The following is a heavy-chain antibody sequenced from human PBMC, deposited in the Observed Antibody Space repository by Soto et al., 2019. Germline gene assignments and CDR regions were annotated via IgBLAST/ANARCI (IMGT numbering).Heavy chain of an antibody. D-gene: IGHD6-19*01. CDR2: IWYDGSNK. J-gene: IGHJ3*02. V-gene: IGHV3-33*01. CDR3: ASIAVAGDAFDI. CDR1: GFTFSSYG. Sequence: QVQLVESGGGVVQPGRSLRLSCAASGFTFSSYGMHWVRQAPGKGLEWVAVIWYDGSNKYYADSVKGRFTISRDNSKNTLYLKMNRLRAEDTAVYYCASIAVAGDAFDIWGQGTMVPVSS.